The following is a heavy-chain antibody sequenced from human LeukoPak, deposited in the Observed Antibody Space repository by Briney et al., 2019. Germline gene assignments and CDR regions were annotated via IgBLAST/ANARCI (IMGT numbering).Heavy chain of an antibody. CDR1: GGSISSSSYY. Sequence: TSETLSLTCTVSGGSISSSSYYWGWIRQPPGKGLEWIGSIYYSGSTYYNPSLKSRVTISVDTSKNQFSLKLSSVTAADTAVYYCGSSGEGYWGQGTLVTVSS. D-gene: IGHD6-19*01. CDR2: IYYSGST. V-gene: IGHV4-39*07. J-gene: IGHJ4*02. CDR3: GSSGEGY.